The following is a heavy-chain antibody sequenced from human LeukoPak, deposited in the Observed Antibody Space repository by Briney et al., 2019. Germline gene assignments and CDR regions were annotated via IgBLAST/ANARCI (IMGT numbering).Heavy chain of an antibody. CDR3: ARSTFEYSSSSGFDY. CDR2: IYHSGST. V-gene: IGHV4-59*08. CDR1: GGSISSYY. D-gene: IGHD6-6*01. J-gene: IGHJ4*02. Sequence: PSETLSLTCTVSGGSISSYYWSWIRQPPGKGLEWIGYIYHSGSTNYNPSLKSRVTISVDTSKNQISLKLSSVTAADVSVYYCARSTFEYSSSSGFDYWGRGTLVTVSS.